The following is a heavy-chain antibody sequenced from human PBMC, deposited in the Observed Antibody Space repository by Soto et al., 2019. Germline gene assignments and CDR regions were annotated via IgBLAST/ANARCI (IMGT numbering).Heavy chain of an antibody. J-gene: IGHJ4*02. CDR2: IYYSGST. CDR3: ARGYDFWSGTNFDY. D-gene: IGHD3-3*01. CDR1: GGSASSGSYY. V-gene: IGHV4-61*01. Sequence: SETLSLTCTVSGGSASSGSYYWSWIRQPPGKGLEWIGYIYYSGSTNCNPSLKSRVTISVDTSKNQFSLKLSSVTAADTAVYYCARGYDFWSGTNFDYWGQGTLVTVSS.